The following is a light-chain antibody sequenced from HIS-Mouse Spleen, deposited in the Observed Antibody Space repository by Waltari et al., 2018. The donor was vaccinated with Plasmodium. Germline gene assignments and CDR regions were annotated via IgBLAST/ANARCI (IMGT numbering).Light chain of an antibody. CDR1: SLRSYY. V-gene: IGLV3-19*01. CDR2: GNT. J-gene: IGLJ2*01. CDR3: NSRDSSGTHGV. Sequence: SSELTQDPAVSVALGQTVRITCQGDSLRSYYASWYQQKPGQAPVLVIYGNTNRPSGIPDRFSGSSSGNTASLTITGAQAEDEADYYCNSRDSSGTHGVFGGGTKLTVL.